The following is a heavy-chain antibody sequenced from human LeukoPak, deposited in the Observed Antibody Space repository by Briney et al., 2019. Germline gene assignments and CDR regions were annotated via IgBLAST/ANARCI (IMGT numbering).Heavy chain of an antibody. V-gene: IGHV3-21*01. CDR3: AREITANGMDV. Sequence: GGSLRLSCAASGFTFSSYSMNWVRQAPGKGLEWVSSISSSSSYLYYADSVKGRFTISRDNAKNSLYLQMNSLRAEDTAVYYCAREITANGMDVWGQGTTVTVSS. CDR1: GFTFSSYS. CDR2: ISSSSSYL. D-gene: IGHD3-10*01. J-gene: IGHJ6*02.